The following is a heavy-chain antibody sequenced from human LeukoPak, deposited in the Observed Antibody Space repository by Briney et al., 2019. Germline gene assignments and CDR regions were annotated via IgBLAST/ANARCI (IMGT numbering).Heavy chain of an antibody. CDR3: AKASAGVLDAFDI. J-gene: IGHJ3*02. V-gene: IGHV3-30*02. Sequence: PGGSLRLFCAASGFNCSSYGRHRVRQAPGQGLQLVAFIRYDGSNKYYADSVKGRFTISRDNSKSTLYLQMNSLRAEDTAVYYCAKASAGVLDAFDIWGQGTTVTVSS. D-gene: IGHD3-10*01. CDR2: IRYDGSNK. CDR1: GFNCSSYG.